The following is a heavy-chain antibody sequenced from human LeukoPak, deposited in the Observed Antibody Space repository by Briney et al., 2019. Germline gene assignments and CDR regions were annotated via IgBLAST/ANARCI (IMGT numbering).Heavy chain of an antibody. Sequence: GGSLRLSCAASGFPFSTFWMTWVRQAPGKGLEWVANIIQDGSERYYVGSVKGRFTISRDNAKNSLYLQMNSLKAEDTAVYYCAREGASTISHAFDVWGQGTMVTVSS. D-gene: IGHD3-16*01. CDR2: IIQDGSER. CDR3: AREGASTISHAFDV. CDR1: GFPFSTFW. V-gene: IGHV3-7*01. J-gene: IGHJ3*01.